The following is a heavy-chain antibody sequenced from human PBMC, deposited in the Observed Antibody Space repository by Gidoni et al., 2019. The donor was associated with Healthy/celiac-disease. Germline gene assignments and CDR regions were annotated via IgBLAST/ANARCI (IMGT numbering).Heavy chain of an antibody. CDR3: ARAQLDPGYSSFLT. D-gene: IGHD6-13*01. V-gene: IGHV3-33*01. Sequence: QVQLVESGGGVVQPVRSLRLSCAASGFTFSSYGMHWGRQAPGKGLEWVAVIWYDGSNKYYADSVKGRFTISRDNSKNTLYLQMNSLRAEDTAVYYCARAQLDPGYSSFLTWGQGTLVTVSS. CDR2: IWYDGSNK. CDR1: GFTFSSYG. J-gene: IGHJ4*02.